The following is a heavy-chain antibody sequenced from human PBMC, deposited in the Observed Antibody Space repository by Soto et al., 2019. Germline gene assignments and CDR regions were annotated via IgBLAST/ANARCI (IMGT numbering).Heavy chain of an antibody. V-gene: IGHV1-46*03. CDR3: AKSGYYYGSESYRDYMDF. J-gene: IGHJ6*03. D-gene: IGHD3-10*01. CDR1: GYTFTSYH. CDR2: INPSGGST. Sequence: ASVKVSCKASGYTFTSYHMHWVRQAPGQGLEWMGIINPSGGSTSYAQKFQGRVTMTRDTSTSTVYMELSSLRSEDTAVYYCAKSGYYYGSESYRDYMDFWGKGTTDTGSS.